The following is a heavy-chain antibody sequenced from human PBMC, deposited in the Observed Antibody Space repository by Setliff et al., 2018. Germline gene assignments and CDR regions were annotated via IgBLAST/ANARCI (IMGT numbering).Heavy chain of an antibody. CDR1: GGSISSSNW. Sequence: SETLSLTCAVSGGSISSSNWWSWARQPPGKGLEWIGEIYHSGSTNYNPSLKSRVTISVDTSKNQFSLKLNAVTAADTAVYYCARGRNVAARLLDSWGQGARVTVSS. CDR2: IYHSGST. D-gene: IGHD6-6*01. V-gene: IGHV4-4*02. CDR3: ARGRNVAARLLDS. J-gene: IGHJ4*02.